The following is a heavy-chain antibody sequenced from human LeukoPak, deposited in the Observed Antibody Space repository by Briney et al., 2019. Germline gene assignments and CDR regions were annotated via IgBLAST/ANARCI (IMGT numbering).Heavy chain of an antibody. J-gene: IGHJ5*02. CDR1: GFTFSSYA. Sequence: GGSLRLSCAASGFTFSSYAMSWVPQAPGKGLEWVSPISGSGGSTYYADSVKGRFTISRDNSKNTLYLQMNSLRAEDTAVYYCAKDLRIAVAGVNWFDPWGQGTLVTVSS. CDR3: AKDLRIAVAGVNWFDP. D-gene: IGHD6-19*01. V-gene: IGHV3-23*01. CDR2: ISGSGGST.